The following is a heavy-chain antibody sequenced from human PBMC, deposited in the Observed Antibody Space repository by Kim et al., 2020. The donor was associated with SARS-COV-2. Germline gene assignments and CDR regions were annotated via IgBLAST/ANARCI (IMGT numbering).Heavy chain of an antibody. CDR3: ARGYSGNYYYGMDV. Sequence: ANYVKGRFTISRDNSKNTLYLQMNSLRPEDTAVYYCARGYSGNYYYGMDVWGQGTTVTVSS. V-gene: IGHV3-30*01. D-gene: IGHD1-26*01. J-gene: IGHJ6*02.